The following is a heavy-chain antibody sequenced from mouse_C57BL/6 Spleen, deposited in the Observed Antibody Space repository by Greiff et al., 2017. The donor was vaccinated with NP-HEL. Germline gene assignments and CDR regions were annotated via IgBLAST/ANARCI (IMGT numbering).Heavy chain of an antibody. D-gene: IGHD1-1*01. CDR3: ARRDGSSYAMDY. V-gene: IGHV1-82*01. CDR1: GYAFSSSW. J-gene: IGHJ4*01. Sequence: QVQLKESGPEPVKPGASVKISCKASGYAFSSSWMNWVKQRPGKGLEWIGRIYPGDGGTNYNEKFKGKATLTADKSSSTAYMQLSSLTSEDSAVYFCARRDGSSYAMDYWGQGTSVTVSS. CDR2: IYPGDGGT.